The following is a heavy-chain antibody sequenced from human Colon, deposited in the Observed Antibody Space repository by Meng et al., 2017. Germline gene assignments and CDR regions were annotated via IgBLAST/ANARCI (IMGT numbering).Heavy chain of an antibody. Sequence: SETLSLTCAVSGGSISSSNWWSWVRQPPGKGLEWIGEIYHSGSTNYNPSLKSRVTISVDKSKNQFSLKLSSVTAADTAVYYCASKPGIAAAGSFDYWGQGTRVTGSS. J-gene: IGHJ4*02. D-gene: IGHD6-13*01. CDR1: GGSISSSNW. V-gene: IGHV4-4*02. CDR3: ASKPGIAAAGSFDY. CDR2: IYHSGST.